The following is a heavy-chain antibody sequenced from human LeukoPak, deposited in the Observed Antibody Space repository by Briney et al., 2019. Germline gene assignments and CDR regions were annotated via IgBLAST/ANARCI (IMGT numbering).Heavy chain of an antibody. J-gene: IGHJ6*03. V-gene: IGHV1-8*03. Sequence: GASVKVSCKASGYTFTGYYMHWVRQATGQGLEWMGWMHPNSGNTGYAQKFQGGVTITRNTSISTAYMELSSLRSEDTAVYYCARGGDYVEGYMDVWGKGTTVTVSS. D-gene: IGHD4-17*01. CDR3: ARGGDYVEGYMDV. CDR1: GYTFTGYY. CDR2: MHPNSGNT.